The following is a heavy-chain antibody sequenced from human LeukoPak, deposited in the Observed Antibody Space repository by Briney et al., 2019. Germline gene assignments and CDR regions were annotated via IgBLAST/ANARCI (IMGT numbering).Heavy chain of an antibody. V-gene: IGHV3-23*01. J-gene: IGHJ4*02. Sequence: GGSLRLSCAASGFTFSSYAMSWVRQAPGKGLEWVSAISGSGGSTYYADSVKGRFTVSRDNSKNTLYLQMNSLRAEDTAVYYCAKDLRIAVAGHDYWGQGTLVTVSS. CDR3: AKDLRIAVAGHDY. CDR2: ISGSGGST. D-gene: IGHD6-19*01. CDR1: GFTFSSYA.